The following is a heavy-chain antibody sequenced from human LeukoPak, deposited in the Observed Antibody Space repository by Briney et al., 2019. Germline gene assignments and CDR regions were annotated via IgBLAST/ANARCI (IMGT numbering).Heavy chain of an antibody. CDR1: GFAVSGSY. J-gene: IGHJ4*02. V-gene: IGHV3-66*01. D-gene: IGHD6-19*01. CDR3: ARALAVADAYYFDY. Sequence: GGSLRLSCAASGFAVSGSYMSWVRQVPGKGLEWVSCIYGADTIYYADFVKDRFSISRDSNRNILYLQMNSLRAEDTAVYYCARALAVADAYYFDYWGQGTLVTVSS. CDR2: IYGADTI.